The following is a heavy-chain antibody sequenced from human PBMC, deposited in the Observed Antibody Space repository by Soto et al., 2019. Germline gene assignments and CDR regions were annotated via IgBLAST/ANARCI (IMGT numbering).Heavy chain of an antibody. CDR3: ACTAVAVRVRDAFDP. Sequence: ESLKISCKGSGYSSTSYWIGWVREMPGKGLGRMGISYPGDSDTRYSPSFQGQVTISADNSISTAYLQWSSLKAPDTAMNYCACTAVAVRVRDAFDPWGQGTLVTVSS. D-gene: IGHD6-19*01. V-gene: IGHV5-51*01. CDR2: SYPGDSDT. CDR1: GYSSTSYW. J-gene: IGHJ3*01.